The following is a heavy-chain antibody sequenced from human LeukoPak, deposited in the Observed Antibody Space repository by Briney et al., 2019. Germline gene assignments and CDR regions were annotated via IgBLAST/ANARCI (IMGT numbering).Heavy chain of an antibody. CDR1: GFTFSGYH. CDR2: ISISSSYL. V-gene: IGHV3-21*01. CDR3: ARGYPDY. Sequence: PGGSLRLSCVDSGFTFSGYHMNWVRQAPGKGLEWVSSISISSSYLYYADSVKGRFTTSRDNANNSLYLQMNSLRAENTAVYYCARGYPDYWGQGTLVTVSS. J-gene: IGHJ4*02. D-gene: IGHD2-15*01.